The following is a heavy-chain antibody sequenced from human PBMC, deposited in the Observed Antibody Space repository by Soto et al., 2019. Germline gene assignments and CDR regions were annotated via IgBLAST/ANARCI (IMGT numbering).Heavy chain of an antibody. V-gene: IGHV1-8*01. D-gene: IGHD1-7*01. CDR2: MNPNSGNT. Sequence: ASVKVSCKASGYTFTSYDINWVRQATGQGLEWMGWMNPNSGNTGYAQKFQGRVTMTRNTSISTAYMELSSLRSEDTAVYYCARARSNPQPNNWNYDYWGQGTLVTVS. CDR3: ARARSNPQPNNWNYDY. J-gene: IGHJ4*02. CDR1: GYTFTSYD.